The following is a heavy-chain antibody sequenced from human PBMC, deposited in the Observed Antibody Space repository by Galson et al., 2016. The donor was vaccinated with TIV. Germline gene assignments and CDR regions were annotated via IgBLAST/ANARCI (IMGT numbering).Heavy chain of an antibody. D-gene: IGHD2-21*02. J-gene: IGHJ4*02. CDR3: ARVRSCGGDCYYFDY. Sequence: SLRLSCAGSGINFNNGWMNWVRQAPGKGLEWVGRIRSNTDGGTIDYAAPVKGRFTISRDDSKNALYLQMNSLGAEDTALYHCARVRSCGGDCYYFDYWGQGSLVTVSS. CDR2: IRSNTDGGTI. V-gene: IGHV3-15*05. CDR1: GINFNNGW.